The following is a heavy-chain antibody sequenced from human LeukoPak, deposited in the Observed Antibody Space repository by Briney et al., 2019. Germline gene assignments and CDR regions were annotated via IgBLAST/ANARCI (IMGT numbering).Heavy chain of an antibody. J-gene: IGHJ4*02. CDR2: INPSGGST. CDR1: GYTFTSYY. Sequence: GASVNVSCKACGYTFTSYYMHWVRQAPGQGLEWMGIINPSGGSTSYAQKFQGRVTMTRDSSTRTVYMEPSSLRSEDTAVYYCARDYGGNSDFDYWGQGTLVTVSS. D-gene: IGHD4-23*01. V-gene: IGHV1-46*01. CDR3: ARDYGGNSDFDY.